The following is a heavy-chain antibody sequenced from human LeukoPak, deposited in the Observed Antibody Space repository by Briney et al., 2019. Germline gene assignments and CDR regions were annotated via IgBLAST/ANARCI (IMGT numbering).Heavy chain of an antibody. Sequence: SETLSLTCTVSGGSISSYYWSWIRQPPGKGLEWIGYIYYSGSTNYNPSLKSRVTISVDTSKNQFSLKLSSVTAADTAVYYCATHQTYYDSSGYYYLHPPDYWGQGTLVTVSS. J-gene: IGHJ4*02. D-gene: IGHD3-22*01. CDR2: IYYSGST. V-gene: IGHV4-59*01. CDR3: ATHQTYYDSSGYYYLHPPDY. CDR1: GGSISSYY.